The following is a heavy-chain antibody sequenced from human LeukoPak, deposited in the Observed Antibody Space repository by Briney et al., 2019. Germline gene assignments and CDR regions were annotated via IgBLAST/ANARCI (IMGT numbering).Heavy chain of an antibody. CDR1: RFTFSSYV. Sequence: GRSLRLSCAASRFTFSSYVMPWVRKAPGKGLEWVPIISSDGSNEYYADSVKGRFTISRDNSKNTLNLKMNSLRPDDTAVYYCAMKAVPRPRLHDAFDFWGQGTVVSVSS. CDR2: ISSDGSNE. D-gene: IGHD5-24*01. V-gene: IGHV3-30*04. CDR3: AMKAVPRPRLHDAFDF. J-gene: IGHJ3*01.